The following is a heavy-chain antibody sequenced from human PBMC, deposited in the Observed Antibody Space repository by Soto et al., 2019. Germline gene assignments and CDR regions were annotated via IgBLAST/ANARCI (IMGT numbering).Heavy chain of an antibody. CDR2: INPSGGST. V-gene: IGHV1-46*01. CDR1: GYTFTSYW. Sequence: GASVKVSCKASGYTFTSYWMHWVRQAPGQGLEWLGVINPSGGSTTYAEKFQGRVSMTRDTSTSTVYMELSSLRSDDTAVYYCARTSARALRAYFHYWGQGTLVTVSS. J-gene: IGHJ4*02. CDR3: ARTSARALRAYFHY.